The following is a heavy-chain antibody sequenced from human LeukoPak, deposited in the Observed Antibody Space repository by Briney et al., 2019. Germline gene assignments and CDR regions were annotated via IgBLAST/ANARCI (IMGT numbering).Heavy chain of an antibody. V-gene: IGHV1-69*05. CDR2: IIPIFGTA. CDR1: GGTFSSYA. J-gene: IGHJ6*03. D-gene: IGHD6-6*01. Sequence: ASVKVSCKASGGTFSSYAISWVRQAPGQGLEWMGGIIPIFGTANYAQKFQGRVTITTDESTSTAYMELSSLRSEDTAVYYCVRGGAYSSSSNYYYYYMDVWGKGTTVTVSS. CDR3: VRGGAYSSSSNYYYYYMDV.